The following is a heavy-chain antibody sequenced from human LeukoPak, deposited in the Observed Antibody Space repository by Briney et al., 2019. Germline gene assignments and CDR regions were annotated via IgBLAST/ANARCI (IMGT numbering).Heavy chain of an antibody. D-gene: IGHD3-22*01. CDR2: INPSGGST. Sequence: ASVKVSCKASGYTFTSYYMHWVRQAPGQGLAWMGIINPSGGSTSYAQKFQGRVTMTRDTSTSTVCMELSSLRSEDTAVYYCARDSRAVYYYDSSGSVRFDYWGQGTLVTVSS. CDR1: GYTFTSYY. J-gene: IGHJ4*02. V-gene: IGHV1-46*01. CDR3: ARDSRAVYYYDSSGSVRFDY.